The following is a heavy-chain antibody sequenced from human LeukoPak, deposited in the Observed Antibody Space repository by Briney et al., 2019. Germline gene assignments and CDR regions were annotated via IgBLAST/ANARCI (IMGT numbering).Heavy chain of an antibody. Sequence: PSETLFLTCTVSGGSISSGGYYWYWIRQHPGKGLEWIGYIFYSGTTYHNPSLKSRVTISVDTSKNQFSLRLSSVTAADTAVYYCARDRGDGYGTVDYWGQGTLVTVSS. CDR2: IFYSGTT. CDR3: ARDRGDGYGTVDY. J-gene: IGHJ4*02. V-gene: IGHV4-31*03. CDR1: GGSISSGGYY. D-gene: IGHD5-18*01.